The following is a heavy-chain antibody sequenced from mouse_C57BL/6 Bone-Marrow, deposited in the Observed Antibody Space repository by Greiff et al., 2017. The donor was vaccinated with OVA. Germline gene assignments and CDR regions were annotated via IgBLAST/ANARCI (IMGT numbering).Heavy chain of an antibody. Sequence: VHVKQSGAELVRPGASVKLSCTASGFNIKDDYMHWVKQRPEQGLEWIGWIDPENGDTEYASKFQGKATITADTSSNTAYLQLSSLTSEDTAVYYCTTRLLRCYWGQGTTLTVSS. J-gene: IGHJ2*01. CDR3: TTRLLRCY. CDR1: GFNIKDDY. CDR2: IDPENGDT. V-gene: IGHV14-4*01. D-gene: IGHD2-3*01.